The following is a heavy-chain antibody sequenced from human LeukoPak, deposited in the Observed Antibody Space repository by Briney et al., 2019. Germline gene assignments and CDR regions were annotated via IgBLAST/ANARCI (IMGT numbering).Heavy chain of an antibody. D-gene: IGHD5-12*01. V-gene: IGHV4-61*02. CDR1: GASVSTTAYF. CDR3: ASYRAAYDHSPHGLDV. J-gene: IGHJ3*01. Sequence: PSQTLSLTCSVSGASVSTTAYFWNWIRQPAGKGLEGIGRIYASGNTHYNPSLKSRVTMSLDTSKNQFSLSINSVTAAASAVYFCASYRAAYDHSPHGLDVWGRGTVVTVSS. CDR2: IYASGNT.